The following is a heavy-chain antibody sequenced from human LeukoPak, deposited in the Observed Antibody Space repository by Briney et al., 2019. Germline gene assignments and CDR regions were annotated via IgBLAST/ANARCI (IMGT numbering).Heavy chain of an antibody. Sequence: GGSLRLSCAAPGFTFSSYAMHWVRQAPGKGLEWVAVISYDGSNKYYADSVKGRFTISRDNSKNTLYLQMNSLRAEDTAVYYCASHTPAAAGPRDWGQGTLVTVSS. J-gene: IGHJ4*02. D-gene: IGHD6-13*01. CDR2: ISYDGSNK. CDR1: GFTFSSYA. CDR3: ASHTPAAAGPRD. V-gene: IGHV3-30*04.